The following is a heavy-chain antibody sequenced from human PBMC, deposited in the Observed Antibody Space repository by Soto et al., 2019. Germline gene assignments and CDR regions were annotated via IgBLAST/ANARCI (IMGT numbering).Heavy chain of an antibody. CDR2: IYYSGST. V-gene: IGHV4-39*01. CDR3: EVVPAAMIGYYHYMDV. CDR1: GGSISSGSYY. Sequence: SETLSLTCTVSGGSISSGSYYWGWIRQPPGKGLEWIGSIYYSGSTYYNPSLKSRVTISVDTSKNQFSLKLSSVTAADTAVYYCEVVPAAMIGYYHYMDVWGKGTTVTVSS. J-gene: IGHJ6*03. D-gene: IGHD2-2*01.